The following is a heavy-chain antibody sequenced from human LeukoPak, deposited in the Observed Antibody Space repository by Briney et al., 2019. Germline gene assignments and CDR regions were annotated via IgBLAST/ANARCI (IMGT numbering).Heavy chain of an antibody. J-gene: IGHJ4*02. Sequence: PGGSLRLSCAASGFTFSSYSMNWVRQAPGKGLEWVSSISSSSSYIYYADSVKGRFTISRDNAKNSLYLQMNSLRAEDTAVYYCARLGDYGGKTGSPRFDYWGQGTLVTVS. CDR2: ISSSSSYI. D-gene: IGHD4-17*01. CDR1: GFTFSSYS. V-gene: IGHV3-21*01. CDR3: ARLGDYGGKTGSPRFDY.